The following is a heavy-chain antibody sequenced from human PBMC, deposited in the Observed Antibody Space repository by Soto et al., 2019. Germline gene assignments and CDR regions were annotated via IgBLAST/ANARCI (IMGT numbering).Heavy chain of an antibody. V-gene: IGHV3-30*18. CDR1: GFTFSSFG. CDR3: AKAFTVGTYYDALDV. D-gene: IGHD3-10*01. CDR2: ISFDGTNK. J-gene: IGHJ3*01. Sequence: QVQLVESGGGVVQPGRSLKLTCAASGFTFSSFGMHWVRQVPGKGLEWVAHISFDGTNKYFVDSVKGQFTISRDNSKNTMYVQMNSLRPEETAVYYWAKAFTVGTYYDALDVWGEGAMVTVSS.